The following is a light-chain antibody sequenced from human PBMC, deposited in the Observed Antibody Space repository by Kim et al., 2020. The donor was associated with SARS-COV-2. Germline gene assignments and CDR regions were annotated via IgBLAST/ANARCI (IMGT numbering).Light chain of an antibody. CDR2: WAS. Sequence: DIVMTQSPDSLAVSLGDRATINCKSSQSVLYSSNNMNYLAWYQQKPGQHPKLLIYWASTRESGVPGRFSGSGSGTDFTLTISSLQAEDVAVYYCQQYYSAPLTFGGGTKVEIK. CDR1: QSVLYSSNNMNY. V-gene: IGKV4-1*01. J-gene: IGKJ4*01. CDR3: QQYYSAPLT.